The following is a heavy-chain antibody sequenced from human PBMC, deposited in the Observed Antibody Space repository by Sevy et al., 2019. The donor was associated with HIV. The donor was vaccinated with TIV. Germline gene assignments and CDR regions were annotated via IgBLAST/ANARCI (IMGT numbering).Heavy chain of an antibody. CDR1: GFIFSSYA. V-gene: IGHV3-23*01. Sequence: GGSLRLSCVASGFIFSSYAMRWVRQAPGKGLEWVSAISGGSDDIFYADSVKGRFTISRDNSKNTLYLQMNSLRAEDTAVYYCAKRGPAWSFDYWGQGTLVTVSS. D-gene: IGHD2-8*02. CDR2: ISGGSDDI. J-gene: IGHJ4*02. CDR3: AKRGPAWSFDY.